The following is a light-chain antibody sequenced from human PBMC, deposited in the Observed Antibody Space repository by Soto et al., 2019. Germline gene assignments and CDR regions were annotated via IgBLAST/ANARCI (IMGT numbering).Light chain of an antibody. V-gene: IGKV1-5*03. Sequence: DIQMTQSPSTLAASVGDRVTITCRASQSISSWMAWYQQKPGQAPKLLIYTASSLQAGVPSRFSGTGSGTEFTLTVSSLQPEDFATYYCLQDHDDSWTFGQGTKVDIK. CDR3: LQDHDDSWT. J-gene: IGKJ1*01. CDR2: TAS. CDR1: QSISSW.